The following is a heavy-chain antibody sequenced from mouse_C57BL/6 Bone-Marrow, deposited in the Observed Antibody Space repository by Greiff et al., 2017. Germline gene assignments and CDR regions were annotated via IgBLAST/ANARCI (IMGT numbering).Heavy chain of an antibody. CDR3: ARPRNWVPWAY. J-gene: IGHJ3*01. CDR2: IAPNSGGT. V-gene: IGHV1-72*01. Sequence: QVQLQQPGAELVKPGASVKLSCKASGYTFTSYWMHWVKQRPGRGLEWIGRIAPNSGGTKYNEKFKSKATLTVDKPSSTAYMQLSSLTSEDSAVYYCARPRNWVPWAYWGQGTLVTVSA. CDR1: GYTFTSYW. D-gene: IGHD4-1*02.